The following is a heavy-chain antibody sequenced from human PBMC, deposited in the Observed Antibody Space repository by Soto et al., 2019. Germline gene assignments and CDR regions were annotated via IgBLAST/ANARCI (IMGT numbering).Heavy chain of an antibody. V-gene: IGHV3-48*02. CDR3: ARDRCFDGSCYSASDS. CDR2: ISTTSFTI. J-gene: IGHJ5*01. CDR1: GFSFSTYD. Sequence: GGSLRLSCAASGFSFSTYDMDWVRQAPGKAPEWIAHISTTSFTIYYADSVKGRFTISRDNVRNSLYLEMKSLRDEDTAVYYCARDRCFDGSCYSASDSWGQGILVTVSS. D-gene: IGHD2-15*01.